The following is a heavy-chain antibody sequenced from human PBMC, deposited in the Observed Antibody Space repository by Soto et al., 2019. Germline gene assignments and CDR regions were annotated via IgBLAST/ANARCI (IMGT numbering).Heavy chain of an antibody. CDR3: GRGHYYAMDV. V-gene: IGHV3-7*01. CDR1: GFTFSSYW. CDR2: IKQDGSEK. J-gene: IGHJ6*02. Sequence: GGSLRLSCAASGFTFSSYWMSWVRQAPGKRLEWVASIKQDGSEKYYADSVKGRFTISRDNAKNTLYLQINNLGAEDTAVYYCGRGHYYAMDVWGQGATVTVSS.